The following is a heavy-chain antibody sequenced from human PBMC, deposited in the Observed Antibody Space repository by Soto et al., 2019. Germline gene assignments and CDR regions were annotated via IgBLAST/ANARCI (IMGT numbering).Heavy chain of an antibody. D-gene: IGHD1-26*01. CDR3: ATSLVTSRARVDY. V-gene: IGHV4-31*03. Sequence: SETLSLTCTVSGGSIYTGGFYWSWIRQLPGKGLEWLGYIYYTGSTQYTPSLKSRLSISTDTSDNQFSLRLNSVTAADTAVYYCATSLVTSRARVDYWGQGTPITVSS. CDR2: IYYTGST. J-gene: IGHJ4*02. CDR1: GGSIYTGGFY.